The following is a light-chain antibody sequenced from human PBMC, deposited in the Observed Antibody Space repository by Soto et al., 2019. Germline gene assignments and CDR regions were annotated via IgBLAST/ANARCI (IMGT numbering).Light chain of an antibody. V-gene: IGKV3-11*01. Sequence: EIVLTQSPAPLSLSPGERATLSCRASQSVSSYLAWYQQKPGQAPRLLIYDASNRATGIPARFSGSGSGTDFTLTSSSLEHEDCAVYYCQQRSDWPLMYTFGQGTKLEIK. CDR3: QQRSDWPLMYT. CDR2: DAS. CDR1: QSVSSY. J-gene: IGKJ2*01.